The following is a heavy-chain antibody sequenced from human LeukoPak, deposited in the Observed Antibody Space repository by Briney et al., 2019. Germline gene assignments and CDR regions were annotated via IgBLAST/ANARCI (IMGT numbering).Heavy chain of an antibody. Sequence: GGSLRLSCVASGXTFSAYGVHWVRQAPGKGLEYVSAINTNGGSTYYANSVKGRFTISRDSSRSTLYLQMGSLRTEDMAVYYCAREGSYGESDYWGQGTLVTVSS. V-gene: IGHV3-64*01. J-gene: IGHJ4*02. CDR3: AREGSYGESDY. D-gene: IGHD3-16*01. CDR1: GXTFSAYG. CDR2: INTNGGST.